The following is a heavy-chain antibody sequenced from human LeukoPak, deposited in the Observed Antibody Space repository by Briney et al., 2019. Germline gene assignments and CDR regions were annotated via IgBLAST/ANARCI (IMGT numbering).Heavy chain of an antibody. D-gene: IGHD3-3*01. V-gene: IGHV3-30-3*01. CDR2: ISYDGSNK. J-gene: IGHJ4*02. CDR1: GFTFSGYP. CDR3: ARDRYDFWSGYYPFDY. Sequence: GKSLRLSCAASGFTFSGYPIHWVRQAPGKGLEWVAVISYDGSNKYYADSVKGRFTISRDNSKNTLYLQMNSLRAEDTAVYYCARDRYDFWSGYYPFDYWGRGTLVTVSS.